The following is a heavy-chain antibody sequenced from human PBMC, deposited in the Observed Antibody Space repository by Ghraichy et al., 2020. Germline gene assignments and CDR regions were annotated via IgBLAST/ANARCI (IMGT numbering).Heavy chain of an antibody. V-gene: IGHV6-1*01. D-gene: IGHD3-22*01. CDR1: GDSVSSNSAA. Sequence: SQTLSLTCAISGDSVSSNSAAWNWIRQSPSRGLEWLGRTYYRSKWYNDYAVSVKSRITINPDTSKNQFSLQLNSVTPEDTAVYYCARENYYDSSGYYSDAFDIWGQGTMVTVSS. CDR2: TYYRSKWYN. J-gene: IGHJ3*02. CDR3: ARENYYDSSGYYSDAFDI.